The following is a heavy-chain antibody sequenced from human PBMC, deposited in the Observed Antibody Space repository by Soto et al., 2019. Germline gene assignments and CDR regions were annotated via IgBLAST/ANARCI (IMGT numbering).Heavy chain of an antibody. D-gene: IGHD6-13*01. J-gene: IGHJ6*02. V-gene: IGHV5-10-1*01. CDR2: IDPSDSYT. Sequence: GESLKISCKGSGYSFTSYWISWVRQMPGKGLEWRGRIDPSDSYTNYSPSSQGHVTISADKSISTAYLQWSSLKASDTAMYYCARLNYGSSSWSRASYNYYYYYGMDVWGQGTTVTVSS. CDR1: GYSFTSYW. CDR3: ARLNYGSSSWSRASYNYYYYYGMDV.